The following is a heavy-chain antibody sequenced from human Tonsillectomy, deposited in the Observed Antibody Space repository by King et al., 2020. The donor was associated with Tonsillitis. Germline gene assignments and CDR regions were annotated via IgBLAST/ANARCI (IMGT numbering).Heavy chain of an antibody. CDR1: GFTFSEAW. V-gene: IGHV3-15*07. CDR3: TPLGTYYPFDY. D-gene: IGHD1-26*01. CDR2: IKSKTDGGTE. Sequence: VQLVESGGGLVKPGGCLRLSCAGAGFTFSEAWRKWVCQPPGEGLEWGGRIKSKTDGGTEDSAAPVKGRFTISRDDSKHTLYLQMNSLKTADTAVYYCTPLGTYYPFDYWGQGTLVTVSS. J-gene: IGHJ4*02.